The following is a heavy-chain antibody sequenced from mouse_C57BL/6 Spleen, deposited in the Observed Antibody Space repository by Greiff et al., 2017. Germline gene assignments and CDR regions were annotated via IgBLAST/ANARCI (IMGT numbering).Heavy chain of an antibody. Sequence: VQLQQSGPELVKPGASVKLSCKASGYTFTSYDINWVKQRPGPGLEWIGWIYPRDGRTNNNEKFKGKATLTVATSASTAYMELHSLTSEDSAVYFCARSGVYYDYGGGYWYFDVWGTGTTVTVSS. CDR2: IYPRDGRT. J-gene: IGHJ1*03. CDR1: GYTFTSYD. D-gene: IGHD2-4*01. CDR3: ARSGVYYDYGGGYWYFDV. V-gene: IGHV1-85*01.